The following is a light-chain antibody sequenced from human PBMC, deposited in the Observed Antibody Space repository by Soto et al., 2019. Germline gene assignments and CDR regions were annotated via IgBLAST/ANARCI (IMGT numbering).Light chain of an antibody. J-gene: IGLJ2*01. Sequence: QSVLTQPASVSGSPGQSITISCTGTSSDVGSYNLVSWYQQHPGKAPKLMIYEGSERPSGVSNRFSGSKSGNTASLTISGLQAEDDANYYCCSYAGSSTSVVFGGGTKLTVL. CDR3: CSYAGSSTSVV. CDR2: EGS. CDR1: SSDVGSYNL. V-gene: IGLV2-23*01.